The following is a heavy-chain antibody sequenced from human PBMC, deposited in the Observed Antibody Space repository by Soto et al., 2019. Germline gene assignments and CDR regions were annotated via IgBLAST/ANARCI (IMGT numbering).Heavy chain of an antibody. CDR2: ISYDGSNK. Sequence: QVQLVESGGGVVQPGRSLRLSCAASGFTFSSYGMHWVRQAPGKGLEWVAVISYDGSNKYYADSVKGRFTISRDNSKNTLYLQMNSLRAEDTAVYYCAIGGIAVAGTVDYYGMDVWGQGTTVTVSS. CDR1: GFTFSSYG. V-gene: IGHV3-30*03. D-gene: IGHD6-19*01. J-gene: IGHJ6*02. CDR3: AIGGIAVAGTVDYYGMDV.